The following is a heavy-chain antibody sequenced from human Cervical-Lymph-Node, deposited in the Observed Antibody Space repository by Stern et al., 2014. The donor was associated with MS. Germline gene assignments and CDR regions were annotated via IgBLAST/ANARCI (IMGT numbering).Heavy chain of an antibody. CDR3: ARRHCSSRRCGWFDP. Sequence: EVQLLESGAEVKKPGESLKISCKGSGYSFTSYWIGWGCQMPAKGLEWMGIINPGDSDTRYSPSFQGQVTISADKSISTAYLQWSSLKASDTAMYYCARRHCSSRRCGWFDPWGQGTLVTVSS. CDR2: INPGDSDT. J-gene: IGHJ5*02. V-gene: IGHV5-51*01. D-gene: IGHD2-2*01. CDR1: GYSFTSYW.